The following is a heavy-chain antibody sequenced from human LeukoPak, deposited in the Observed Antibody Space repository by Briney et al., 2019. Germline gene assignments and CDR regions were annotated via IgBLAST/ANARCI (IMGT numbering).Heavy chain of an antibody. J-gene: IGHJ5*02. D-gene: IGHD4-23*01. CDR2: IYYSGST. Sequence: PSETLSLTCTVSGGSISSSSYYWGWIRQPPGKGLEWIGSIYYSGSTYYNPSLKSRVTISVDTSKNQFSLKLSSVTAADTAVYYCARDSGNSFARVGIDPWGQGTLVTVSS. V-gene: IGHV4-39*07. CDR1: GGSISSSSYY. CDR3: ARDSGNSFARVGIDP.